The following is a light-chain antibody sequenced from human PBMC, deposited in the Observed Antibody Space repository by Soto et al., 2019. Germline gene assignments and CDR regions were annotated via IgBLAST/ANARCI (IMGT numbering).Light chain of an antibody. CDR3: SSYTTTSALV. CDR1: SSDVGGYDY. CDR2: EVS. Sequence: QSALNQPASVSGSPGQSITISCTGTSSDVGGYDYVSCYQHHPGKVPKLIIYEVSKRPSGVSHRFSGSKSGNTASLTISGLQTEDEADYYCSSYTTTSALVFGGGTNLTVL. J-gene: IGLJ2*01. V-gene: IGLV2-14*01.